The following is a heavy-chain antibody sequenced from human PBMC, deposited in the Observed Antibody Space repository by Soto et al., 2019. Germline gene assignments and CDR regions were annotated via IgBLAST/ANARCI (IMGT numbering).Heavy chain of an antibody. V-gene: IGHV4-39*01. CDR2: IYYSGST. CDR1: GDSISSRGSY. CDR3: ARQRTSVDTQAYFYV. J-gene: IGHJ4*02. D-gene: IGHD3-10*01. Sequence: SETLSLTCTVTGDSISSRGSYWDWIRQPPGKGLEWIGSIYYSGSTYNNPSLRSRVSMSIDTSKDQFSLKLKSVTAADTALYFCARQRTSVDTQAYFYVWGPGTLVTVSS.